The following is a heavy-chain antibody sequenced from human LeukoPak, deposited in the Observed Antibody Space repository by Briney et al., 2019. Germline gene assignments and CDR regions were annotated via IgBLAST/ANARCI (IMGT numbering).Heavy chain of an antibody. CDR3: AKDQYYYDSSGNFDY. Sequence: GGSLRLSCAASGFTFDDYAMHWVRQAPGKGLEWVSGISWNSGSIGYADSVKGRFTISRDNAKNSLYLQMNSLRAEDTSLYYCAKDQYYYDSSGNFDYWGQGTLVTVSS. V-gene: IGHV3-9*01. D-gene: IGHD3-22*01. J-gene: IGHJ4*02. CDR1: GFTFDDYA. CDR2: ISWNSGSI.